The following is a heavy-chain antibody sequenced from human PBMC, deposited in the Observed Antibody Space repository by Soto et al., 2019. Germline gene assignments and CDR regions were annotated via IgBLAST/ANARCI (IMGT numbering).Heavy chain of an antibody. Sequence: GASAKVSCKASGGTFSSYSISWVRQAPGQGLEWMGGIIPIFGTANYAQKFQGRVTITADESTSTAYMELSSLRSEDTAVYYCARVMQWELLLNYYYGMDVWGQGTTVTVSS. CDR1: GGTFSSYS. V-gene: IGHV1-69*13. CDR2: IIPIFGTA. J-gene: IGHJ6*02. CDR3: ARVMQWELLLNYYYGMDV. D-gene: IGHD1-26*01.